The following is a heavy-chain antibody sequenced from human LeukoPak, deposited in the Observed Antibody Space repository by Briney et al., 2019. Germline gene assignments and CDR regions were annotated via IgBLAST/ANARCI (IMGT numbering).Heavy chain of an antibody. CDR3: VKDPGSYGLYYYYYGMDV. CDR1: GFTFSSYA. CDR2: ISGSGGST. Sequence: GGSLRLSCAASGFTFSSYAMSWVRQAPGRGLEWVSAISGSGGSTYYADSVKGRFTISRDNSKNTLYLQMNSLRAEDTAVYYCVKDPGSYGLYYYYYGMDVWGKGTTVTVSS. V-gene: IGHV3-23*01. J-gene: IGHJ6*04. D-gene: IGHD5-18*01.